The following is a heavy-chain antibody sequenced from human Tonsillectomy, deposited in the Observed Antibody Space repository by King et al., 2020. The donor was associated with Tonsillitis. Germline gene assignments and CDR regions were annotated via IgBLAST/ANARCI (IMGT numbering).Heavy chain of an antibody. J-gene: IGHJ3*01. CDR1: GFTYSNYG. V-gene: IGHV3-23*04. CDR2: IGRGDDGT. D-gene: IGHD3/OR15-3a*01. Sequence: VQLVESGGGLVQPGGSLRLTCAASGFTYSNYGMSWVRQAPGKGLEWVSAIGRGDDGTYYADSVKGRVTISRDISQNTVYLQMNRLRTEDTAVYYCASDGLDHGFDVWGQGTMVTVSS. CDR3: ASDGLDHGFDV.